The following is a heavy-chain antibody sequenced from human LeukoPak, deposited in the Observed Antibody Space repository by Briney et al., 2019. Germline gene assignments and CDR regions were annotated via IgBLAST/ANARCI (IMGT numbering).Heavy chain of an antibody. CDR2: IRYSGSA. CDR1: GDSISNYY. J-gene: IGHJ4*02. V-gene: IGHV4-59*08. D-gene: IGHD3-22*01. Sequence: PSETLSLTCTVSGDSISNYYWSWIRQPPGKGLEWIGYIRYSGSANYNPSLRSRVTTSIDTSKNQFFLKLSSVTAADTAVYHCARLVYDSRGYYLDYWGQGTLVIVSS. CDR3: ARLVYDSRGYYLDY.